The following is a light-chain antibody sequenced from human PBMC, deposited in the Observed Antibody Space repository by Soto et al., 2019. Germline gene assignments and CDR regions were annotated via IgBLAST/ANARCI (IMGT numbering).Light chain of an antibody. V-gene: IGKV3D-15*01. CDR1: QSVGSK. J-gene: IGKJ4*01. CDR3: QQYGDWPVA. CDR2: DAS. Sequence: EIVMTQSPPTLSVSPGVRATLSCSASQSVGSKLAWYQQRPGQAPRLLIYDASNRATGIPARFSGSGSGTEFSLTISSLQSEDFAVYSCQQYGDWPVAFGGGTKVEIK.